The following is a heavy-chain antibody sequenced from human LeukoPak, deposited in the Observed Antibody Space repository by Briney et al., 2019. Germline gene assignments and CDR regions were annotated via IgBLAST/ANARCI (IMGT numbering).Heavy chain of an antibody. CDR3: AQYDFWSGYLADDAFDI. CDR1: GYTFTGYY. J-gene: IGHJ3*02. CDR2: INPNSGGT. D-gene: IGHD3-3*01. Sequence: ASVKVSCKASGYTFTGYYMHWVRQAPGQGLEWMGWINPNSGGTNYAQKFQGRVTMTRDTSISTAYMELSRLRSEDTAVYYCAQYDFWSGYLADDAFDIWGQGTMVTVSS. V-gene: IGHV1-2*02.